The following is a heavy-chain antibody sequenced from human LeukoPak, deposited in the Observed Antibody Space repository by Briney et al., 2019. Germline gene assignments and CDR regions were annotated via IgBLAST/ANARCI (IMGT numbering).Heavy chain of an antibody. V-gene: IGHV4-34*01. D-gene: IGHD3-22*01. Sequence: SETLSLTCAVYGGSFSGCYWSWIRQPPGKGLEWIGEINHSGSTNYNPSLKSRVTISVDTSKNQFSLKLSSVTAADTAVYYCAANNYDSTGYPKLDYWGQGTLVTVSS. CDR3: AANNYDSTGYPKLDY. CDR1: GGSFSGCY. CDR2: INHSGST. J-gene: IGHJ4*02.